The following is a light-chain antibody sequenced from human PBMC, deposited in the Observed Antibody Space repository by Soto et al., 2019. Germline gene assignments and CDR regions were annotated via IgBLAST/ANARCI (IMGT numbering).Light chain of an antibody. Sequence: DIQMTQSPSSLSASVGDRVTITCQASQDISNYLNWYQQKPGKAPKLLIYDASNLETGVPARFSGSGSGTDFTVTISSLQPEDIATDYCQQYDNLLLITFGQGTRLEIK. J-gene: IGKJ5*01. V-gene: IGKV1-33*01. CDR1: QDISNY. CDR2: DAS. CDR3: QQYDNLLLIT.